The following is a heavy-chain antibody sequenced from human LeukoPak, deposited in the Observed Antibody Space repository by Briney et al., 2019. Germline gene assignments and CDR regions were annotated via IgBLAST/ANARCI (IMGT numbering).Heavy chain of an antibody. J-gene: IGHJ4*02. D-gene: IGHD3-22*01. CDR3: ATAPSYYYDSSGYR. Sequence: SETLSLTCTVSGGSISSYYWSWIRQHPGKGLEWIGYIYYSGSTYYNPSLKSRVTISVDTSKNQFSLKLSSVTAADTAVYYCATAPSYYYDSSGYRWGQGTLVTVSS. CDR2: IYYSGST. CDR1: GGSISSYY. V-gene: IGHV4-59*06.